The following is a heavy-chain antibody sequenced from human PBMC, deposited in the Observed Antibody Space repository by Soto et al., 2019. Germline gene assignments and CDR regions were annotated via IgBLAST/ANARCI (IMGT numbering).Heavy chain of an antibody. D-gene: IGHD4-4*01. CDR1: VYTFTSYG. J-gene: IGHJ6*03. CDR3: ARTPYSNRGAYYYYYYMDV. Sequence: GASVTVSCKASVYTFTSYGISWVRQAPGQGLEWMGWISAYNGNTNYAQKLQGRVTMTTDTSTSTAYMELRSLRSDDTAVYYCARTPYSNRGAYYYYYYMDVWGKGTTVTVSS. CDR2: ISAYNGNT. V-gene: IGHV1-18*01.